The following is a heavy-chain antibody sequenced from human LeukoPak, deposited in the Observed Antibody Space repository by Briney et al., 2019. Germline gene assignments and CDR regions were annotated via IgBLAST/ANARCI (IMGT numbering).Heavy chain of an antibody. V-gene: IGHV1-8*01. Sequence: ASVKVSCKASGYTFTSYDINWVRQATGQGLEWMGWMNPNSGNTGYVQKFQGRVTMTRNTSISTAYMELSSLRSEDTAVYYCARGRGYCSSISCYRRYAVGVWGQGTLVTVSS. CDR1: GYTFTSYD. J-gene: IGHJ4*02. CDR3: ARGRGYCSSISCYRRYAVGV. D-gene: IGHD2-2*01. CDR2: MNPNSGNT.